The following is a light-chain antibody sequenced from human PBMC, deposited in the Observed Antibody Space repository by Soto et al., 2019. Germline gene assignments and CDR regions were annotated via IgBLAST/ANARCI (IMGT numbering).Light chain of an antibody. CDR2: GAS. J-gene: IGKJ1*01. CDR3: QQYDSPPWT. CDR1: QSVSSN. V-gene: IGKV3-20*01. Sequence: EIVMTQSPATLSVSPGERATLSCRASQSVSSNLAWYQQKPGQAPRLLIYGASTRATGIPDRFSGSGSGTDFTLTISRLEPEDFAVYHCQQYDSPPWTFGQGTKVEIK.